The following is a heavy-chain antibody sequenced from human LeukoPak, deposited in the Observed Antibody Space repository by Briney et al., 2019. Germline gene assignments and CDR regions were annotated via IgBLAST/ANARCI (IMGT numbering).Heavy chain of an antibody. CDR3: ARVGDSSGYYYFPFDL. Sequence: SETLSLTCTVSGGSISSYYWNWIRQPPGKGLEWIGYIYYSGSTDYNPSLKSRVTISVDTSKNQFSLKLSSVTAADTAVYYCARVGDSSGYYYFPFDLRGQGTLVTVSS. V-gene: IGHV4-59*01. CDR2: IYYSGST. J-gene: IGHJ4*02. D-gene: IGHD3-22*01. CDR1: GGSISSYY.